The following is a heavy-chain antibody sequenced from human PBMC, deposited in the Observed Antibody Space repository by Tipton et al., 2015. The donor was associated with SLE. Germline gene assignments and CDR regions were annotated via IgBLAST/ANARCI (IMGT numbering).Heavy chain of an antibody. Sequence: SLRLSCAASGFTFRSYAMTWVRQAPGKGLEWVSGISGSGGTTYYADSVKGRFTISRDNSKNTLYLQMNSLRPEDTTVYYCAKDLEYGYGFPYWNFDLWGRGSLVTVSP. V-gene: IGHV3-23*01. CDR2: ISGSGGTT. D-gene: IGHD2-2*03. CDR3: AKDLEYGYGFPYWNFDL. CDR1: GFTFRSYA. J-gene: IGHJ2*01.